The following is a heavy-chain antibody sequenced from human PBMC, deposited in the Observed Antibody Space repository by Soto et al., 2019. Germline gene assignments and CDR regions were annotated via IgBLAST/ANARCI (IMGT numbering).Heavy chain of an antibody. CDR2: INPNTGST. CDR1: GYTFTSYY. CDR3: ARDPNFSLTYHYYGMDV. V-gene: IGHV1-46*01. Sequence: QMQLVQSGAEVKKPGASVKISCKASGYTFTSYYLHWVRQAPGQGLDWMGIINPNTGSTSSAQNFRGRISVTRDTSTSTVYMELYSLRSEDTAVYYCARDPNFSLTYHYYGMDVWGQGTTVTVSS. J-gene: IGHJ6*02.